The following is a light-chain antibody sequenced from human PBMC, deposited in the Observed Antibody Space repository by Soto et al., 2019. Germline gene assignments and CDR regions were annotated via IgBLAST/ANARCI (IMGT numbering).Light chain of an antibody. J-gene: IGLJ3*02. CDR3: CSHAGGSAWV. V-gene: IGLV2-11*01. CDR1: SGDVGAYDR. CDR2: DVT. Sequence: QSVLTQPRSVSGSPGQSVTISCTGTSGDVGAYDRVSWYQHHPTKAPKLIIYDVTNRPSGVPYRFSGSKSGSTASLTISGLQAEDEADYYCCSHAGGSAWVFGGGTTLTVL.